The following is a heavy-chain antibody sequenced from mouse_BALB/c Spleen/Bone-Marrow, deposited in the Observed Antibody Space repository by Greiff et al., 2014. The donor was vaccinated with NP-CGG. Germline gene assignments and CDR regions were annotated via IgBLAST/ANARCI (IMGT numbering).Heavy chain of an antibody. J-gene: IGHJ2*01. D-gene: IGHD3-1*01. CDR1: GFSSTTYG. CDR2: IWTGGST. Sequence: QVQLQQSGPGLVQPSQSLSITCTVSGFSSTTYGVHWVRQSPGKGLEWLGVIWTGGSTDYNAAFISRLTISKDNSKSQVFFEMNSLQANDTAIYYCARNHRGYYFDYWGQGTALTVSS. CDR3: ARNHRGYYFDY. V-gene: IGHV2-2*02.